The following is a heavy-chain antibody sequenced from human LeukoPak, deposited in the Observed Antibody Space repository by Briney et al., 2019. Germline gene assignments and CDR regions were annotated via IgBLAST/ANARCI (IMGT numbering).Heavy chain of an antibody. CDR3: AREKRVAGSRGGFDP. CDR2: INPNSGGT. CDR1: GYTFTGYY. Sequence: ASVKVSCKASGYTFTGYYMHWVRQAPGQGLEWMGWINPNSGGTNYAQKFQGRVTMTRDTSISTAYMELSRLRSDDTAVYYCAREKRVAGSRGGFDPWGQGTLVTVSS. V-gene: IGHV1-2*02. D-gene: IGHD6-19*01. J-gene: IGHJ5*02.